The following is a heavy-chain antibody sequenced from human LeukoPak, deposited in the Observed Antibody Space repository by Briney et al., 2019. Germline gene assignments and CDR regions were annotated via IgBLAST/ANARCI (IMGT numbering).Heavy chain of an antibody. J-gene: IGHJ4*02. V-gene: IGHV3-21*01. CDR3: AREAPRYSYGFLDY. D-gene: IGHD5-18*01. Sequence: GGSLRLSCAASGFTFSSYSMNWVRQAPGKGLEWVSSISSSSYIYYADSVKGRFTISRDNAKNSLYLQMNSLRAEDTAVYYCAREAPRYSYGFLDYWGQGTLVTVSS. CDR2: ISSSSYI. CDR1: GFTFSSYS.